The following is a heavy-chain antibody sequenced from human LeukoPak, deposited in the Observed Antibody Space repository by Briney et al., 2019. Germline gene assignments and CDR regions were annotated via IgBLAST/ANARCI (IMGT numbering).Heavy chain of an antibody. Sequence: ASVKVSCKASGYTFTNYGISWVRQAPGQGLEWMGWISAYSGNTSYAQKLQGRVTMTTDTSTSTAYMELRSLRSDDTAVYYCARVGCSSTSCYTEGENWFDPWGQGTLVIVSS. V-gene: IGHV1-18*01. D-gene: IGHD2-2*02. CDR3: ARVGCSSTSCYTEGENWFDP. CDR2: ISAYSGNT. J-gene: IGHJ5*02. CDR1: GYTFTNYG.